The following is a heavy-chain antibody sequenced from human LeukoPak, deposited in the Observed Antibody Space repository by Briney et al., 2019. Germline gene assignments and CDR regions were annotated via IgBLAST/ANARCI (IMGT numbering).Heavy chain of an antibody. J-gene: IGHJ3*02. D-gene: IGHD6-19*01. Sequence: ASVKVSCKASGYTFTGYYMHWVRQAPGQGLEWMGIINPSGGSTSYAQKFQGRVTMTRDMSTSTVYMELGSLRSEDTAVYYCARDLAIAVAGGDAFDIWGQGTMVTVSS. V-gene: IGHV1-46*01. CDR3: ARDLAIAVAGGDAFDI. CDR1: GYTFTGYY. CDR2: INPSGGST.